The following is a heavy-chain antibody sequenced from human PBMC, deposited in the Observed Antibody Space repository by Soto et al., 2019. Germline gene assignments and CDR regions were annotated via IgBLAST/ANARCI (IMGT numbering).Heavy chain of an antibody. V-gene: IGHV4-34*01. D-gene: IGHD5-12*01. CDR3: ARGLQRRFGGYKAHGYHGMDV. Sequence: QVQLQQWGAGLLKPSETLSLTCAVQGGSFTDYYWSWVRQPPGKGLEWIGETDHSGSTIYNPSLKSRVTISVDMSKREFSLEMTSVSAADTAVYYCARGLQRRFGGYKAHGYHGMDVWGQGTTVTVSS. CDR2: TDHSGST. CDR1: GGSFTDYY. J-gene: IGHJ6*02.